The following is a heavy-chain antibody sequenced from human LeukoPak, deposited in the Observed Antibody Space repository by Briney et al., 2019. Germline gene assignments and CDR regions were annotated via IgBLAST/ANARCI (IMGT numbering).Heavy chain of an antibody. CDR3: ARLPYYGGYSRSFHY. Sequence: SETLSLTCAVYGGSFSGYYWSWIRQPPGKGLEWIGEINHSGSTNYNPSLKSRVTISVDTSKNQFSLKLSSVTAADTAVYYCARLPYYGGYSRSFHYWGQGTLVTVSS. D-gene: IGHD4-23*01. V-gene: IGHV4-34*01. CDR2: INHSGST. CDR1: GGSFSGYY. J-gene: IGHJ4*02.